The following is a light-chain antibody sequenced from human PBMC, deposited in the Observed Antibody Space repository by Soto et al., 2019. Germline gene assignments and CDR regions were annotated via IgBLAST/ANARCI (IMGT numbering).Light chain of an antibody. J-gene: IGKJ1*01. CDR3: QHYNSYSEA. V-gene: IGKV1-5*01. CDR2: DAS. Sequence: IQMTQSPSTLSASVGDRVTITCQASQTISNWLAWYQQKSGKAPKLLIFDASYLESGVPSRFSGSGSGTEFTLTISSLQPDDFATYYCQHYNSYSEAFGQGTKV. CDR1: QTISNW.